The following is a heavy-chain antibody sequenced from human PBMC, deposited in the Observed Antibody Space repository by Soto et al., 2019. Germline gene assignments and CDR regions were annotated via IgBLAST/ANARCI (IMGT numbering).Heavy chain of an antibody. CDR1: GFTYSTYT. CDR3: TGGQDNLAVNFDY. D-gene: IGHD1-1*01. V-gene: IGHV3-30-3*01. Sequence: GGSLRLSCAASGFTYSTYTMHWVRQAPGKGLEWVAVISYDGNNKFYADSVKGRFTISRDNAKNSLYLQMNSLRAEDTAVYYCTGGQDNLAVNFDYWGQGTPVTVSS. J-gene: IGHJ4*02. CDR2: ISYDGNNK.